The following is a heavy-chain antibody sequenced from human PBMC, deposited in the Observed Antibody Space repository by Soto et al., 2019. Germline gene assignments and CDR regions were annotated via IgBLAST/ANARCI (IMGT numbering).Heavy chain of an antibody. CDR3: ARGRYSSGWYWIDY. J-gene: IGHJ4*02. V-gene: IGHV4-59*01. D-gene: IGHD6-19*01. CDR2: VYYTGDT. Sequence: SETLSLTCSVPGGPINIFYWSWIRQPPGKKLEWIGYVYYTGDTNYNPSPQSRVTMSLDTSENQFSLKLRSVTAADTAVYYCARGRYSSGWYWIDYWGQGTLVTVSS. CDR1: GGPINIFY.